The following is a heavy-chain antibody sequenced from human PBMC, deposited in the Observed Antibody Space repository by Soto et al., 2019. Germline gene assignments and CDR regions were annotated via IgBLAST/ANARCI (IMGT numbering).Heavy chain of an antibody. J-gene: IGHJ4*02. Sequence: SETLSLTCTVSGGSISSSSYYWGWIRQPPGKGLEWIGSIYYSGSTYYNPSLKSRVTISVDTSKNQFSLKLSSVTAADTAVYYCARGRGCSSTSCYYKDYWGQGTLVTVSS. V-gene: IGHV4-39*07. CDR3: ARGRGCSSTSCYYKDY. CDR2: IYYSGST. D-gene: IGHD2-2*01. CDR1: GGSISSSSYY.